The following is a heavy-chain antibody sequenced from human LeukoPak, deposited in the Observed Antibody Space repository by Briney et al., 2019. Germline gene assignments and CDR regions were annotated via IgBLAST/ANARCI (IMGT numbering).Heavy chain of an antibody. CDR1: GGSISSSSYY. V-gene: IGHV3-7*01. Sequence: PSETLSLTCTVSGGSISSSSYYWGWVRQAPGKGLEWVANIKQDGSEKYYVDSVKGRFTISRDNAKNSLYLQMNSLRAEDTAVYYCAREWELLRANYWGQGTLVTVSS. CDR2: IKQDGSEK. J-gene: IGHJ4*02. CDR3: AREWELLRANY. D-gene: IGHD1-26*01.